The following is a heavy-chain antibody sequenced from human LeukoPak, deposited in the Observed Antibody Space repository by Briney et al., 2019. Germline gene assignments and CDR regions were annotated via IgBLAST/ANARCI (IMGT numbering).Heavy chain of an antibody. Sequence: SETLPLTCTVSGGSLPSYYWTWIRQPPGKGLEWIGYVFYSGDTNYNPSLKSRVTISVDASRNQFSLRLRSVTAADTALYYCARGIATAGTLDFWGQGTLVTVSS. D-gene: IGHD6-13*01. J-gene: IGHJ4*02. V-gene: IGHV4-59*13. CDR2: VFYSGDT. CDR3: ARGIATAGTLDF. CDR1: GGSLPSYY.